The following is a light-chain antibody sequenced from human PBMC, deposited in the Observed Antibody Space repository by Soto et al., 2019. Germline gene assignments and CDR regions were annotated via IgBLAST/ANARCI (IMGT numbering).Light chain of an antibody. CDR2: GAS. CDR3: QQHSQWPPWT. V-gene: IGKV3-11*01. J-gene: IGKJ1*01. Sequence: EVVLTQSPATLSLSPVERATLSCRASQNVRTFLDWYQQKPGQDPRHLIYGASNKATGIPARCSSSGSGTDFTLTISSVAPEDFAVYCFQQHSQWPPWTFGRGTRVEIQ. CDR1: QNVRTF.